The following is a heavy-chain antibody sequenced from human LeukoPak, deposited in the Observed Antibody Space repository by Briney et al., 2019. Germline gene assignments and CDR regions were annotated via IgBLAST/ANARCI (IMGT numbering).Heavy chain of an antibody. V-gene: IGHV4-61*02. CDR1: GVSVSSGSYY. Sequence: SETLCLTCTVSGVSVSSGSYYWSWIRQPAGKGLEWIGRIYISGSTNYNSSLRGRVTMSIDTSKNQFSLTLTSVTAADTAVYYCARLVDTPVIRGYYFDPWGQGTLVTVSS. CDR2: IYISGST. CDR3: ARLVDTPVIRGYYFDP. D-gene: IGHD3-22*01. J-gene: IGHJ5*02.